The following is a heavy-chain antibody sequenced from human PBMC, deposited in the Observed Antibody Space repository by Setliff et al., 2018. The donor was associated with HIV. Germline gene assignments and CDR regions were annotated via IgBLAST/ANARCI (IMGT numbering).Heavy chain of an antibody. CDR2: INSDGSST. CDR3: ARSEKYCSSVSCFRGCYGMDV. D-gene: IGHD2-2*01. V-gene: IGHV3-74*01. J-gene: IGHJ6*02. CDR1: GFTFSSYW. Sequence: GGSLRLSCAASGFTFSSYWMHWVRQAPGKGLVWVSRINSDGSSTSYADSVKGRFTISRDNAKNTLYLQMNSLTAEDTAVYYCARSEKYCSSVSCFRGCYGMDVWGHGATVTVSS.